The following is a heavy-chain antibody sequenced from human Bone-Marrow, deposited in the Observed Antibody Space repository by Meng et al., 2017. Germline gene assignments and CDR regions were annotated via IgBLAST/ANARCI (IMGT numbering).Heavy chain of an antibody. CDR3: ARSLFGSGSLFGY. CDR2: INPNTGDT. J-gene: IGHJ4*02. CDR1: GYTFSDYK. Sequence: ASVKVSCKTSGYTFSDYKMFWVRQAPGQGLEWMGWINPNTGDTYNAPKFQGRVTMTRDTSISTVYMEMSSLTYDDTAVYSCARSLFGSGSLFGYGGQGNLVTVSS. V-gene: IGHV1-2*02. D-gene: IGHD3-10*01.